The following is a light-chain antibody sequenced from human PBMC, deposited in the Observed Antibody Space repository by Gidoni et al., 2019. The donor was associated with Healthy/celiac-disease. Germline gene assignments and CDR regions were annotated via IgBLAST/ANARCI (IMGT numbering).Light chain of an antibody. J-gene: IGKJ3*01. CDR1: KSVLYSSNNQNY. CDR3: QQYYSTPFT. CDR2: WAS. V-gene: IGKV4-1*01. Sequence: DIVMTQSPDSLAVSLGERATINCKSSKSVLYSSNNQNYLAWYQKKPGQPPKLLIYWASTRESGVPDLFSGSGSGTDFTLTISSLQAEDVAVYYCQQYYSTPFTFGPGTKVDIK.